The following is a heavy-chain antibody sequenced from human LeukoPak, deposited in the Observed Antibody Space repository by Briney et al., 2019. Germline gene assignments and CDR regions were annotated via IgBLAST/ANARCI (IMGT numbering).Heavy chain of an antibody. CDR2: VWYDGSNE. Sequence: PGRSLRLSCAASGFTFSSYGMHWVRQAPGKGLEWVAVVWYDGSNEYYADSVKGRFTISRDNSKNTLYLQMNSLRAEDTAVYYCARDSSSGRYGYYGMDVWGQGTTVTVSS. D-gene: IGHD6-19*01. CDR3: ARDSSSGRYGYYGMDV. CDR1: GFTFSSYG. J-gene: IGHJ6*02. V-gene: IGHV3-33*01.